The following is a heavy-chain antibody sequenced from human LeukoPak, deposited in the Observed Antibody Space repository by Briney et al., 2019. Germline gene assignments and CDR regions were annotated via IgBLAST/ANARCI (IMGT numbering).Heavy chain of an antibody. J-gene: IGHJ6*02. CDR2: FDPEDGET. CDR3: ATGRYCSGGSCYKYYYGMDV. CDR1: GYTLTELS. Sequence: GASVKVSCKVSGYTLTELSMHWVRQAPGKGLEWMGGFDPEDGETIYAQKFQGRVTMTEDTSTDTAYMELSSLRSEDTAVYYCATGRYCSGGSCYKYYYGMDVWGQGTAVTVSS. V-gene: IGHV1-24*01. D-gene: IGHD2-15*01.